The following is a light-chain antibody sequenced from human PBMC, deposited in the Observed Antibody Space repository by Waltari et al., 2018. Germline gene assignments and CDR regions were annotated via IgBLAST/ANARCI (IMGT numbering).Light chain of an antibody. CDR1: QSITNW. Sequence: DIQMTQSPSTLSASVGDRVTITCRASQSITNWLAWYQQKPGKAPKLLIYKASNLESAVPSRFSGSGSGTEFTLTISSLQPDDFATYYCQQYDNYWTFGQGTKVEIK. CDR2: KAS. V-gene: IGKV1-5*03. CDR3: QQYDNYWT. J-gene: IGKJ1*01.